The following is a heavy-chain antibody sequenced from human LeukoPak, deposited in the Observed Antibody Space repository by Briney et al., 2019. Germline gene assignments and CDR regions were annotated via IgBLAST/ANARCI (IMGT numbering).Heavy chain of an antibody. V-gene: IGHV5-51*01. CDR3: ARHLVGDGYNWSPFDY. J-gene: IGHJ4*02. CDR1: GYSFTSYW. CDR2: ISPGDSDT. Sequence: PGESLKISCKGSGYSFTSYWIGWVRQMPRKGLEWMGIISPGDSDTRYSPSFQGQVTISADKSISTAYLQWSSLKASDTAMYYCARHLVGDGYNWSPFDYWGQGTLVTVSS. D-gene: IGHD5-24*01.